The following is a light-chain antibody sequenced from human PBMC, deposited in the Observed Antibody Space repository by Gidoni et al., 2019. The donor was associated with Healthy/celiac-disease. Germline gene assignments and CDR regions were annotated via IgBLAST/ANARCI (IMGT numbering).Light chain of an antibody. J-gene: IGLJ1*01. V-gene: IGLV3-9*01. CDR1: NIGSNN. Sequence: SYELTQPLSVSVALGQTARITCGGNNIGSNNVHWYQQKPGQAPVLVIYRDSNRPSGIPERFSGSNSGNTATLTISRAQAGDEADYYCQVWDSSTGVFGTGTKVTVL. CDR3: QVWDSSTGV. CDR2: RDS.